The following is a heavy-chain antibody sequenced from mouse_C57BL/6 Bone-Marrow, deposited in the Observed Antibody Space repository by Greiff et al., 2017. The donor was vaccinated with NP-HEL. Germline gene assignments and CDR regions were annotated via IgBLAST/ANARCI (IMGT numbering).Heavy chain of an antibody. CDR3: ARQSSGYYYGSNYAMDY. J-gene: IGHJ4*01. CDR2: IWSDGST. V-gene: IGHV2-6-1*01. D-gene: IGHD1-1*01. Sequence: VQVVESGPGLVAPSQSLSITCTVSGFSLTSYGVHWVRQPPGKGLEWLVVIWSDGSTTYNSALKSRLSISKDNSKSQVFLKMNSLQTDDTAMYYCARQSSGYYYGSNYAMDYWGQGTSVTVSS. CDR1: GFSLTSYG.